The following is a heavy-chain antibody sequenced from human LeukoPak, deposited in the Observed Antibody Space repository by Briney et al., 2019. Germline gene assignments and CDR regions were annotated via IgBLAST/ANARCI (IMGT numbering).Heavy chain of an antibody. J-gene: IGHJ4*02. Sequence: SETLSLTCTVSGGSISSGGYYWSWIRQPPGKGLEWIGYIYHSGSTYYNPSLKSRVTISVDTSKNQFSLKLSSVTAADTAVYYCAREGALYSSSPPDYWGQGTLVTVSS. CDR2: IYHSGST. CDR3: AREGALYSSSPPDY. CDR1: GGSISSGGYY. V-gene: IGHV4-30-2*01. D-gene: IGHD6-13*01.